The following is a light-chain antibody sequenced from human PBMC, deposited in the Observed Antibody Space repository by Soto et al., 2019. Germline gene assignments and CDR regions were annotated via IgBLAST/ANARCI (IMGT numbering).Light chain of an antibody. CDR3: SSYTSSGTV. CDR2: DVS. V-gene: IGLV2-14*01. Sequence: QSVLTRPPAVSRSPGQSITISCTSTSSDVGGYNYVSWYQQHPGKAPKLMIYDVSNRPSGVSNRFSGSKSGNTASLTISGLQAEDEADYYCSSYTSSGTVFGGRTKVTV. J-gene: IGLJ2*01. CDR1: SSDVGGYNY.